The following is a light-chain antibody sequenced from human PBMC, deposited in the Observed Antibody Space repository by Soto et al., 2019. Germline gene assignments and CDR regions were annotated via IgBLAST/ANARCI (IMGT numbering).Light chain of an antibody. CDR1: QDIGTW. V-gene: IGKV1-12*01. CDR3: QQADSFPFT. J-gene: IGKJ3*01. CDR2: VAS. Sequence: DIQLTQSPSSVSASVGDRVTITCRASQDIGTWLAWYQQKPGKAPKLLTYVASNLQSGVPSRFSGAGSGTDFNLTITSLQPEDFATYQCQQADSFPFTFGPGTKVDFK.